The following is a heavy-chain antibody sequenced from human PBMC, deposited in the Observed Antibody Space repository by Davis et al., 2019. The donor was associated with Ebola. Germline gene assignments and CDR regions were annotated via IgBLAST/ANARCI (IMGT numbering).Heavy chain of an antibody. Sequence: PGGSLRLSCVASGFTFINHAMHWVRQAPGKWLEWVAVTSHNERERFYGESVQGRFTISRDNSENVLYLQMDSLRPDDTAIYFCARALHDEVLDYWGQGTPVTVSS. J-gene: IGHJ4*02. V-gene: IGHV3-30*04. CDR3: ARALHDEVLDY. CDR2: TSHNERER. D-gene: IGHD1-1*01. CDR1: GFTFINHA.